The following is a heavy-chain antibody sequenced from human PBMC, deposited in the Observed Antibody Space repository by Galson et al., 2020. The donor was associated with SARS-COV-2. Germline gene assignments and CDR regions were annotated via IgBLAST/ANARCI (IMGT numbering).Heavy chain of an antibody. CDR1: GGAIRSSHYY. V-gene: IGHV4-39*01. Sequence: SETLSLTCTVSGGAIRSSHYYWGWVRQPPGRRLEWIGSIYYGGGPHYSPSLKSRVTISVDRTKNQFSLKLNSLTAADTAVYFCARHYVIEDGFDMWGQGTMVTASA. J-gene: IGHJ3*02. CDR3: ARHYVIEDGFDM. D-gene: IGHD3-10*02. CDR2: IYYGGGP.